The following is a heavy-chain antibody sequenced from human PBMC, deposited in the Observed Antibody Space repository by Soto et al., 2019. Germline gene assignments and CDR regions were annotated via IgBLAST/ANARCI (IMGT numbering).Heavy chain of an antibody. V-gene: IGHV3-23*01. J-gene: IGHJ4*02. CDR3: AHAPGTYDCPYYLDY. Sequence: EVQLLESGGGLVQPGGSLRLTCAASGFTFSSYAMNWVRQATGKGLVWVSGISDSGGSTYYADSVKGLSTISRDNSKDTLYLQVNSLRAEDTAVYYCAHAPGTYDCPYYLDYGGQGTLVTVAS. CDR1: GFTFSSYA. CDR2: ISDSGGST. D-gene: IGHD3-3*01.